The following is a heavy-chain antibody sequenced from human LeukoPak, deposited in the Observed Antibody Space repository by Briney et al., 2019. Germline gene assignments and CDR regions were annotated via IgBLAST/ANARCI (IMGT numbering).Heavy chain of an antibody. V-gene: IGHV1-18*01. Sequence: ASVKVSCKASGYTFTSYGISWVRQAPGQGLEWTGWISAYNGNTNYAQKLQGRVTMTTDTSTSTAYMELRSLRSDDTAVYYCARVGLRYFDWLLSWFDPWGQGTLVTVSS. D-gene: IGHD3-9*01. CDR2: ISAYNGNT. J-gene: IGHJ5*02. CDR3: ARVGLRYFDWLLSWFDP. CDR1: GYTFTSYG.